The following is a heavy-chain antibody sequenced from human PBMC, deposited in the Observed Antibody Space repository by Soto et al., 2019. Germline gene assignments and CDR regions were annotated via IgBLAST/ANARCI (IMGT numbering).Heavy chain of an antibody. CDR1: GFTVSSNY. D-gene: IGHD3-22*01. Sequence: EVPLVESGGGLIQPGGSLRLSCAASGFTVSSNYMSWVRQAPGKGLEWVSVIYSGGSTYYADSVKGRFTISRDNSKNTLYRQMNSLRAEDTAVYYCARDRVESGYPEYFQHWGQGTLVTVSS. CDR2: IYSGGST. J-gene: IGHJ1*01. V-gene: IGHV3-53*01. CDR3: ARDRVESGYPEYFQH.